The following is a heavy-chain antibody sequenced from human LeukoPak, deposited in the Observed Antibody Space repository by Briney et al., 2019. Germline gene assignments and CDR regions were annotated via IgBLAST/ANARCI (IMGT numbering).Heavy chain of an antibody. CDR1: GGSVSSGSYY. J-gene: IGHJ4*02. V-gene: IGHV4-61*01. D-gene: IGHD3-3*01. CDR2: IYYSGST. Sequence: PSETLSLTCTVSGGSVSSGSYYWSWIRQPPGKGLEWIGYIYYSGSTNYNPSLKSRVTISVDTSKNQFSLKLSSVTAADTAVYYCARLYYDFWSGYYPTLDYWGQGTLVTVSS. CDR3: ARLYYDFWSGYYPTLDY.